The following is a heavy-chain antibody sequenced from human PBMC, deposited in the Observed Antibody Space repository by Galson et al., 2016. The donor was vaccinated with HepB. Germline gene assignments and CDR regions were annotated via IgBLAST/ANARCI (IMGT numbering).Heavy chain of an antibody. D-gene: IGHD3-3*01. J-gene: IGHJ6*03. CDR2: IKSKTDGGTT. Sequence: SLRLSCAASGFNFSNAWMSWVRQAPGKGLEWIGRIKSKTDGGTTDYASPVKGRFTISRDDSKNTLYLQMNSLKTEDTAVYYCTTAPVLRFLDWLLYYMDVWGTGTTVTVSS. CDR3: TTAPVLRFLDWLLYYMDV. CDR1: GFNFSNAW. V-gene: IGHV3-15*05.